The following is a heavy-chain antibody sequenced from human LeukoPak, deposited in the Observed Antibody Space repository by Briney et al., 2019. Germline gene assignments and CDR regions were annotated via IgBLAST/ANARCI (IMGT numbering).Heavy chain of an antibody. CDR3: ARDLPSGAFDI. CDR1: GGSLSGYF. V-gene: IGHV4-31*11. J-gene: IGHJ3*02. Sequence: SETLSLTCAVYGGSLSGYFWSWIRQSPEKGLEWIGYIYYSGSTYYNPSLKSRVTISVDTSKNQFSLKLSSVTAADTAVYYCARDLPSGAFDIWGQGTMVTVSS. D-gene: IGHD1-26*01. CDR2: IYYSGST.